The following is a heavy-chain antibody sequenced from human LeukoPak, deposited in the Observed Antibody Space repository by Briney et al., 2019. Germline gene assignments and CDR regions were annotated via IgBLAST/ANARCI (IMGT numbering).Heavy chain of an antibody. Sequence: GGSLRLPCAASGFIFDDYGMSWVRQAPGKGLEWVSGINWNSGSTGYADSVKGRFTISRDNAKNFLYLQMNSLRAEDTALYYCARGGGGAVVTGLWGEDYWGQGTLVTVSS. J-gene: IGHJ4*02. V-gene: IGHV3-20*04. CDR2: INWNSGST. D-gene: IGHD2-21*02. CDR1: GFIFDDYG. CDR3: ARGGGGAVVTGLWGEDY.